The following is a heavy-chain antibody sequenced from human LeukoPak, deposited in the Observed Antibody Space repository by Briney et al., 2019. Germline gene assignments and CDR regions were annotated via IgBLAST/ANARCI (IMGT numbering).Heavy chain of an antibody. Sequence: GGSLRLSCAASGFTFSSYGMHWVRQAPGKRLEWVAFIRYDGSNKYYADSVKGRFTISRDNSKNTLYLQMNSLRAEDTAVYYCAKDHDFWSGPYYFDYWGQGTLVTVSS. CDR2: IRYDGSNK. CDR3: AKDHDFWSGPYYFDY. CDR1: GFTFSSYG. D-gene: IGHD3-3*01. J-gene: IGHJ4*02. V-gene: IGHV3-30*02.